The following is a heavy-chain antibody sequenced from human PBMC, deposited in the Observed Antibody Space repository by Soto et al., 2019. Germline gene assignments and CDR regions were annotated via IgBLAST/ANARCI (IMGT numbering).Heavy chain of an antibody. CDR2: IRQDGSEK. CDR1: GFTLSTYW. D-gene: IGHD1-7*01. Sequence: PGGSLRLSCAASGFTLSTYWMTWARQATGKGLEWVANIRQDGSEKYYVDSVKGRFTISRDNAKNSLYLQMNSLRAEDTAVYYCERNKKLELRPYNFYYRDVGGKGTTVPVSS. CDR3: ERNKKLELRPYNFYYRDV. V-gene: IGHV3-7*01. J-gene: IGHJ6*03.